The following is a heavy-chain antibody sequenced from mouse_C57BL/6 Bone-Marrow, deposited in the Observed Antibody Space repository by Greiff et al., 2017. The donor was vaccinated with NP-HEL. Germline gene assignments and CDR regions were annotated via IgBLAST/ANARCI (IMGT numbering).Heavy chain of an antibody. CDR2: IDPANGNT. CDR1: GFNIKNTY. CDR3: ARSSDYDRVYYAMDY. V-gene: IGHV14-3*01. Sequence: VHVKQSVAELVRPGASVKLSCTASGFNIKNTYMHWVKQRPEQGLEWIGRIDPANGNTKYAPKFQGKATITADTSSNTAYLQLSSLTSEDTAIYYCARSSDYDRVYYAMDYWGQGTSVTVSS. D-gene: IGHD2-4*01. J-gene: IGHJ4*01.